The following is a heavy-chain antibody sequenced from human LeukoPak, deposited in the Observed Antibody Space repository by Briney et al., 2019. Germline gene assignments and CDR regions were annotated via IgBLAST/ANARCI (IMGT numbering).Heavy chain of an antibody. CDR2: IWYDGSNK. V-gene: IGHV3-33*01. CDR3: ARVYSSSWPHYYYYYMDV. D-gene: IGHD6-13*01. J-gene: IGHJ6*03. Sequence: GRSLRLSCAASGFTFSSYGMHWVRQAPGKGLEWVAVIWYDGSNKYYADSVKGRFTISRDNSKNTPYLQMNSLRAEDTAVYYCARVYSSSWPHYYYYYMDVWGKGTTVTVSS. CDR1: GFTFSSYG.